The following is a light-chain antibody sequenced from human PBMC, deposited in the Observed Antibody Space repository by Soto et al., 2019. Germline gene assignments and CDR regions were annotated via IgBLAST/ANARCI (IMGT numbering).Light chain of an antibody. J-gene: IGLJ2*01. CDR2: DVN. CDR3: SSFTSRNTLV. CDR1: SSDVGGYDY. Sequence: QSVLTQPASVSGSPGQSITISCTGTSSDVGGYDYVSWYQQHPGKAPQLMIYDVNNRPSGVSNRFSGSKSGNTASLTISGLQHEDEADYYCSSFTSRNTLVFGGGTKLTVL. V-gene: IGLV2-14*01.